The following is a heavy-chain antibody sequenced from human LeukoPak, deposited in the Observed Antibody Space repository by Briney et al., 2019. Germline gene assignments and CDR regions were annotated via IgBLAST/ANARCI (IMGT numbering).Heavy chain of an antibody. CDR1: GFTFSGYS. Sequence: GGSLRLSCAASGFTFSGYSMNWVRQAPGKGLEWVSSITSSSTYIYYADSMKGRFTISRDNAKNSLYLQMDSLRAEDTAVYYCARGSSGSYYTLFDYWGQGTLVTVSS. CDR3: ARGSSGSYYTLFDY. J-gene: IGHJ4*02. D-gene: IGHD1-26*01. V-gene: IGHV3-21*01. CDR2: ITSSSTYI.